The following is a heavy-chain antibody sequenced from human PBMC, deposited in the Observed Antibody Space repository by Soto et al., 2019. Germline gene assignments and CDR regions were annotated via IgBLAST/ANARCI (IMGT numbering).Heavy chain of an antibody. Sequence: SETLSLTCSVSGGSIGSYYWSWIRQPPGKGLEWIGYIYYSGSTNYNPSLKSRFTISRDSAKNSLYLQMNSLRDEDTAVYFCARDPNGITDFDYWGQGTQVTVSS. J-gene: IGHJ4*02. CDR2: IYYSGST. CDR3: ARDPNGITDFDY. D-gene: IGHD2-8*01. V-gene: IGHV4-59*12. CDR1: GGSIGSYY.